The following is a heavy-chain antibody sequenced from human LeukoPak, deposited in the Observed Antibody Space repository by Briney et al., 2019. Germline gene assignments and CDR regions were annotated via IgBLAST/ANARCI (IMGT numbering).Heavy chain of an antibody. V-gene: IGHV1-24*01. CDR1: GYTLTELS. J-gene: IGHJ4*02. Sequence: ASVKVSCKVSGYTLTELSMHWVRQAPGKGLEWMGGFDPEDGETIYAQKFQGRVTMTTDTSTSTAYMELRSLRSDDTAVYYCARDRHSSFFDYWGQGTLVTVSS. CDR2: FDPEDGET. D-gene: IGHD6-6*01. CDR3: ARDRHSSFFDY.